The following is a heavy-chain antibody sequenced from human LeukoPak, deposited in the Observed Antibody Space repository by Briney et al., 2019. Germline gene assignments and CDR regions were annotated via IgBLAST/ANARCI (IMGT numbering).Heavy chain of an antibody. Sequence: GGSLRLSCAASGFTFSSYAMSWVRQAPGKGLEWVSAISGSGGSTYYADSVKGRFTISRDNSKNTLYLQMNSPRAEDTAVYYCASFRSSTSSDYWGQGTLVTVSS. J-gene: IGHJ4*02. CDR3: ASFRSSTSSDY. V-gene: IGHV3-23*01. D-gene: IGHD2-2*01. CDR1: GFTFSSYA. CDR2: ISGSGGST.